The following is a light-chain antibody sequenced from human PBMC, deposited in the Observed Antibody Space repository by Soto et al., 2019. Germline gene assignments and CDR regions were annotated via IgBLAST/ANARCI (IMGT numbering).Light chain of an antibody. Sequence: EIVLTQSPGTLSLSPGERATLSCRASQSLSSTYLAWYQQKVGQSPRLLIYGASSRATGIPDRFSGSGSGTDFTLTISSLQSEDFAVYYCQQYNNWPPYTFGQGTKLEIK. V-gene: IGKV3-20*01. CDR3: QQYNNWPPYT. CDR2: GAS. J-gene: IGKJ2*01. CDR1: QSLSSTY.